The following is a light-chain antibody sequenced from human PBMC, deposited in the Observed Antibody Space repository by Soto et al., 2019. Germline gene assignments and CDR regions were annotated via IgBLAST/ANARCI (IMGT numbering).Light chain of an antibody. J-gene: IGKJ3*01. CDR1: QSVSSN. CDR2: GAS. V-gene: IGKV3-15*01. Sequence: EIVMTQSPATLSVSPGERATLSCRASQSVSSNLAWYQQKPGQAPRLLIYGASTRATGIPARFSGSGSGTEFTLTISSLQSEYFAVSYCQQYNNWPPFTFGPGTKVDIK. CDR3: QQYNNWPPFT.